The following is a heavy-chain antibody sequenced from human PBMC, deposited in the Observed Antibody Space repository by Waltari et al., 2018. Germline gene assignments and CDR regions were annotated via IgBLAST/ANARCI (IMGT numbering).Heavy chain of an antibody. CDR3: ARELEWNYDFRSEFDS. D-gene: IGHD3-3*01. CDR1: GFTFSSSN. Sequence: EVQLVESGGGLVQPGGSLRLSCEASGFTFSSSNLNWVRQAPGKGLEWLSYISSSSINIYYADSVKGRFTISRDNARNSLSPQMSSLRAEDTAVYYCARELEWNYDFRSEFDSWGQGTLVTVSS. V-gene: IGHV3-48*04. J-gene: IGHJ4*02. CDR2: ISSSSINI.